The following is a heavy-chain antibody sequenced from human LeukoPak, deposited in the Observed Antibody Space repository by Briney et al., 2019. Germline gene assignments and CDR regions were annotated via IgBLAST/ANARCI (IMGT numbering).Heavy chain of an antibody. CDR2: IIPIFGTA. Sequence: SVKVSCKASGGTFSSYAISWVRQAPGQGLEWMGGIIPIFGTANYAQKFQGRVTITADESTSTAYMELSSLRCEDTAVYYCARNNEPDYWYYMDVWGKGTTVTVSS. J-gene: IGHJ6*03. D-gene: IGHD1-14*01. V-gene: IGHV1-69*01. CDR1: GGTFSSYA. CDR3: ARNNEPDYWYYMDV.